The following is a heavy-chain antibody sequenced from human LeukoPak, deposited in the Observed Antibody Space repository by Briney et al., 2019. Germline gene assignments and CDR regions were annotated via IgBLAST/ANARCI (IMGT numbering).Heavy chain of an antibody. V-gene: IGHV3-74*01. CDR3: ARDHHRRQYDGQARDTFDI. CDR1: GFNFSSYW. J-gene: IGHJ3*02. CDR2: INNDGSTT. Sequence: PGGSLRLSCAASGFNFSSYWMHWVRQAPGKGLVWVSRINNDGSTTSYADSVKGRFTISRDNAKNTLYLQMNSLRAEDTAVYYCARDHHRRQYDGQARDTFDIWGQGTMVTVSS. D-gene: IGHD3-16*01.